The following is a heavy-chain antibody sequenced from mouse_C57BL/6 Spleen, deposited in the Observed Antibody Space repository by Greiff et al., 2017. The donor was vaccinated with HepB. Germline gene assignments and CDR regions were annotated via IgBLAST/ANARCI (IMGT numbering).Heavy chain of an antibody. V-gene: IGHV1-52*01. CDR3: ARGKDYGYDGTFAY. Sequence: VQLQQSGAELVRPGSSVKLSCKASGYTFTSYWMHWVKQRPIQGLEWIGNIDPSDSETHYNQKFKDKATLTVDKSSSTAYMQLRSLTSEDSAVYYCARGKDYGYDGTFAYWGQGTLVTVSA. CDR2: IDPSDSET. CDR1: GYTFTSYW. D-gene: IGHD2-2*01. J-gene: IGHJ3*01.